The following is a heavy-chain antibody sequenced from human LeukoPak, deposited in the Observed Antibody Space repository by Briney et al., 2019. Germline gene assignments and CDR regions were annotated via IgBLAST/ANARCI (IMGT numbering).Heavy chain of an antibody. V-gene: IGHV3-23*01. D-gene: IGHD2-21*01. Sequence: GGSLRLSCAASGFTFTNYWMHWVRQAPGKGLVWVSAISGNDGGTYYADSVKGRFTISRDNSKNTLYLQMNSLRGEDTAVYYCAKERGGEFDYWGQGTLVTVSS. J-gene: IGHJ4*02. CDR3: AKERGGEFDY. CDR2: ISGNDGGT. CDR1: GFTFTNYW.